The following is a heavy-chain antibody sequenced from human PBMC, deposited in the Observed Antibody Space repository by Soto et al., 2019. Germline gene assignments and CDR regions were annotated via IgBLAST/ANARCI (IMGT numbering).Heavy chain of an antibody. CDR3: ASEKVVITFQYLGCFDP. CDR1: GGTFSSYA. Sequence: QVQLVQSGAEVKKPGSSVKVSCKASGGTFSSYAISWVRQAPGQGLEWMGGIIPIFGTANYAQKFQGRVTITADESTSTAYMELSSLRSEDTAVYYCASEKVVITFQYLGCFDPWGQGTLVTVSS. J-gene: IGHJ5*02. V-gene: IGHV1-69*01. CDR2: IIPIFGTA. D-gene: IGHD3-22*01.